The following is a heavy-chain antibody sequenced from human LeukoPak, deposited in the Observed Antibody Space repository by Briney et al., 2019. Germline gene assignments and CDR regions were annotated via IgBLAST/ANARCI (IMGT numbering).Heavy chain of an antibody. CDR3: ARDLSGDYVLGY. V-gene: IGHV4-61*01. J-gene: IGHJ4*02. Sequence: SETLSLTCTVSGGSVSSGSYYWSWIRQPPGKGLEWIGYIYYSGSTNYNPSLKSRVTISVDTSKNQFSLKLSSVTAADTAVYYCARDLSGDYVLGYWGQGTLVTVSS. D-gene: IGHD4-17*01. CDR2: IYYSGST. CDR1: GGSVSSGSYY.